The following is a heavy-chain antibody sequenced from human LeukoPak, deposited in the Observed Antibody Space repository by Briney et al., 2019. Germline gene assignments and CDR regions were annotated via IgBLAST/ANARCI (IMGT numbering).Heavy chain of an antibody. CDR2: IKQDGSEK. D-gene: IGHD6-13*01. Sequence: GGSLRLSCAASGFTFSSYWMSWVHQAPGKGLEWVANIKQDGSEKYYVDSVKGRFTISRDNAKNSLYLQMDSLRAEDTALYFCAKDLYQISNWSQFDSWGQGTLVTVSS. CDR1: GFTFSSYW. V-gene: IGHV3-7*01. CDR3: AKDLYQISNWSQFDS. J-gene: IGHJ4*02.